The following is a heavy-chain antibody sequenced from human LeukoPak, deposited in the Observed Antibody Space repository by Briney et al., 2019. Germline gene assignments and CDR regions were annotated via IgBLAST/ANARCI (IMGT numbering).Heavy chain of an antibody. CDR2: IDSSGTTI. J-gene: IGHJ6*03. D-gene: IGHD6-13*01. Sequence: GGSLRLSCAASGFTFSSCEMNWVRQTPGKGLEWVSYIDSSGTTIYYADSVEGRFTISRDNAKNSLYLQMNSLRAEDTAVYYCARGWGSSSWYNRYYYYYMDVWGKGTTVTVSS. CDR1: GFTFSSCE. CDR3: ARGWGSSSWYNRYYYYYMDV. V-gene: IGHV3-48*03.